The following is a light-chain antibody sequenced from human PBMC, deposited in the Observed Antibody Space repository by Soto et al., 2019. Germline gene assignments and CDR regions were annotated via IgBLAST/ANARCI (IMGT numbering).Light chain of an antibody. CDR3: QQYDDWLRLT. V-gene: IGKV3D-15*01. J-gene: IGKJ4*01. CDR1: QSVNIY. CDR2: GAS. Sequence: EIVMTQSPTTLSVSPGERATLSCRASQSVNIYLAFYQQKPGQAPRLLIFGASYRATGIPARFSGSGSGTEFNLTISSLQSEDFAVYFCQQYDDWLRLTFGGGTKVDIK.